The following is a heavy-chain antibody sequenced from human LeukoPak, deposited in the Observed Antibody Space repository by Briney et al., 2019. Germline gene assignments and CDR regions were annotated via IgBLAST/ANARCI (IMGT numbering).Heavy chain of an antibody. D-gene: IGHD5-12*01. Sequence: GASVKVSCKASGYTFTGYYMHWVRPAPGQGREWMGWINPNSGGTNYAQKFQGWVTMTRDTSISTAYMELSRLRSDDTAVYYCARVPGGYSGRGYYFDYWGQGPLVTVSS. J-gene: IGHJ4*02. CDR3: ARVPGGYSGRGYYFDY. CDR1: GYTFTGYY. V-gene: IGHV1-2*04. CDR2: INPNSGGT.